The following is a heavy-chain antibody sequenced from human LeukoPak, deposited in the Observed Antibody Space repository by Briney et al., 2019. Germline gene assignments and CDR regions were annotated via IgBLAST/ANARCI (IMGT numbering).Heavy chain of an antibody. CDR1: GFTLSSYW. D-gene: IGHD5-12*01. Sequence: GGSLRLSCAASGFTLSSYWMSWVRQAPGKGLEWVARIKQDGSEKHYVDSVKGRFTISRDNAKNSVYLQMNTLRAEDTAVYYCARYIENPRRDLDYWGQGTLVTVSS. J-gene: IGHJ4*02. V-gene: IGHV3-7*01. CDR2: IKQDGSEK. CDR3: ARYIENPRRDLDY.